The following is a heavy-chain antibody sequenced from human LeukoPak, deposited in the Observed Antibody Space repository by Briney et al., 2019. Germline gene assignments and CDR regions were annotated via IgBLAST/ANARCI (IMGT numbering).Heavy chain of an antibody. J-gene: IGHJ6*02. V-gene: IGHV3-66*01. CDR2: IYSGGST. Sequence: GGSLRLSCAASGFTFSDYYMSWVRQAPGKGLEWVSVIYSGGSTYYADSVKGRFTISRDNSKNTLYLQMNSLRAEDTAVYYCATTTVTKETYYYYGMDVWGQGTTVTVSS. D-gene: IGHD4-17*01. CDR1: GFTFSDYY. CDR3: ATTTVTKETYYYYGMDV.